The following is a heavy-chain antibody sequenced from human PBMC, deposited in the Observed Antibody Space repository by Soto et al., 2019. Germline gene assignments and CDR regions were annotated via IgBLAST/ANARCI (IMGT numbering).Heavy chain of an antibody. D-gene: IGHD3-16*01. CDR1: GYTFIKYG. J-gene: IGHJ6*02. CDR3: ARGGYYDNVWGKWSHYGLDK. V-gene: IGHV1-18*01. CDR2: ISPYDDNT. Sequence: QVQLAQSPAEVKKPGASVKVSCKASGYTFIKYGIAWVRQAPGQGLEWMGWISPYDDNTIYAQTFQGRVTLTADRSTRTVYLDLRSLKSNGTAVYYCARGGYYDNVWGKWSHYGLDKWGQGTSVTVSS.